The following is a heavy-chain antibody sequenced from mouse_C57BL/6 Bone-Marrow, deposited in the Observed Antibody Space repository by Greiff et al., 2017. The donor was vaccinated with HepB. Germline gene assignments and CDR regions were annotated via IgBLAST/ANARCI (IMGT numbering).Heavy chain of an antibody. D-gene: IGHD1-1*01. CDR2: ISNLAYSI. CDR3: ARQGGRTYAMDY. Sequence: EVKLMESGGGLVQPGGSLKLSCAASGFTFSDYGMAWVRQAPRKGPEWVAFISNLAYSIYYADTVTGRFTISRENAKNTLYLEMSSLRSEDTAMYYCARQGGRTYAMDYWGQGTSVTVSS. V-gene: IGHV5-15*01. J-gene: IGHJ4*01. CDR1: GFTFSDYG.